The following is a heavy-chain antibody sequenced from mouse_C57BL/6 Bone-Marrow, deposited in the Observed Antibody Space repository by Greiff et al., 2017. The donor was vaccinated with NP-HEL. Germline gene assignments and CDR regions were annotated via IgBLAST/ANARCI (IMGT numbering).Heavy chain of an antibody. V-gene: IGHV1-61*01. CDR2: IYPSDSET. CDR3: ARLSCYYAMDY. J-gene: IGHJ4*01. Sequence: QVQLQQPGAELVRPGSSVKLSCKASGYTFTSYWMDWVKQRPGQGLEWIGNIYPSDSETHYNQKFKDKATLTVDKSSSTAYMQLSSLTSEDSAVYYCARLSCYYAMDYWGQGTSVTVSS. CDR1: GYTFTSYW.